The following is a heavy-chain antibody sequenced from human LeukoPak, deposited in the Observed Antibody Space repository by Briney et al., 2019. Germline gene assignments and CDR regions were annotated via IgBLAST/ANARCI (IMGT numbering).Heavy chain of an antibody. D-gene: IGHD3-10*01. CDR3: ARGGYYGSGDFDY. Sequence: SETLSLTCTVSGGSISSGGYYWSWIRQHPGKGLEWIGYIYYSGSTYYNPSLKSRVTISVDTSKNQFSLKLSSVTATDTAVYYCARGGYYGSGDFDYWGQGTLVTVSS. J-gene: IGHJ4*02. V-gene: IGHV4-31*03. CDR1: GGSISSGGYY. CDR2: IYYSGST.